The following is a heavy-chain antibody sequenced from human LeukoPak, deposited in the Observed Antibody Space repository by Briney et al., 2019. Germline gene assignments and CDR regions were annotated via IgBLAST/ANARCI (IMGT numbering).Heavy chain of an antibody. CDR3: AKDGGAVAGTIVN. CDR2: ISHDGSNT. CDR1: GFTFSSYG. V-gene: IGHV3-30*18. J-gene: IGHJ4*02. D-gene: IGHD6-19*01. Sequence: PGGSLRLSCAASGFTFSSYGMHWVRQAPGKGLEWVAVISHDGSNTYYADSMKGRFTISRDNSKNTLYLQINSLRAEDTAVYYCAKDGGAVAGTIVNWGQGTLVTVSS.